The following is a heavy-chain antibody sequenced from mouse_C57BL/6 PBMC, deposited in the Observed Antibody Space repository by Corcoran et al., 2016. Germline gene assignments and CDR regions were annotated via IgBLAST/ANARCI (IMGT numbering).Heavy chain of an antibody. V-gene: IGHV1-81*01. D-gene: IGHD1-1*01. CDR1: GYTFTSYG. Sequence: QVQLPQSGAELARPGASVKLSCKASGYTFTSYGISWVKQRTGQGLEWIGEIYPRSGNTYYNEKFKGKATLTADKSSSTAYMELRSLTSEDSAVYFCARCYGSRPPFDYWGQGTTLTVSS. J-gene: IGHJ2*01. CDR3: ARCYGSRPPFDY. CDR2: IYPRSGNT.